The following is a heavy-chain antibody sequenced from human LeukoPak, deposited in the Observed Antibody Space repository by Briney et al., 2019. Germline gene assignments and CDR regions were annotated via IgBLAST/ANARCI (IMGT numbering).Heavy chain of an antibody. CDR3: ARGGTGLLDYFDY. J-gene: IGHJ4*02. CDR2: IYHSGST. D-gene: IGHD1-1*01. CDR1: GFTFSDSW. Sequence: GSLRLSCAASGFTFSDSWMSWVRQAPGKGLEWIGSIYHSGSTYYNPSLKSRVTISVDTSKNQFSLKLSSVTAADTAVYYCARGGTGLLDYFDYWGQGTLVTVSS. V-gene: IGHV4-38-2*01.